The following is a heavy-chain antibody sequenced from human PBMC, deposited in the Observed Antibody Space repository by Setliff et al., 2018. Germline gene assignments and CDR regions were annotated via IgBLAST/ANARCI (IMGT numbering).Heavy chain of an antibody. J-gene: IGHJ5*02. V-gene: IGHV4-59*08. D-gene: IGHD3-22*01. CDR2: ISYTGST. Sequence: SETLSLTCSVSGDSIFDNYWSWIRQSPGRGLEWIAYISYTGSTNYNPSLKSRVTISLDTSRNQFSVQLSSVTAADTAVYYCVTAASARSRWYDMGWFDPWGQGTLVTVSS. CDR3: VTAASARSRWYDMGWFDP. CDR1: GDSIFDNY.